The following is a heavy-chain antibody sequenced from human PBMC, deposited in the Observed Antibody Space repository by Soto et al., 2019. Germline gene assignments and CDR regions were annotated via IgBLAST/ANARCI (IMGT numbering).Heavy chain of an antibody. Sequence: SVKVSCKASGGTFSSYAISWVRQAPGQGLEWMGGIIPIFGTANYAQKFQGRVTITTDESTSTAYMELRSLRSEDTAVYYCAKVDRYSSGWSYYAPEYHYYPLDVWGQGTTVTVSS. CDR2: IIPIFGTA. CDR1: GGTFSSYA. CDR3: AKVDRYSSGWSYYAPEYHYYPLDV. V-gene: IGHV1-69*05. D-gene: IGHD6-19*01. J-gene: IGHJ6*02.